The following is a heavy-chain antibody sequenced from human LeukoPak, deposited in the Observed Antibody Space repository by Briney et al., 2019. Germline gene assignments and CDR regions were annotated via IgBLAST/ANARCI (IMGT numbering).Heavy chain of an antibody. CDR1: GFTFDDYA. D-gene: IGHD2-2*01. V-gene: IGHV3-20*04. J-gene: IGHJ4*02. CDR3: ARDPRAYCSSTSCYYFDY. CDR2: INWSGGST. Sequence: GGSLRLSCAASGFTFDDYAMSWVRQAPGKGLELVSGINWSGGSTGYADSVKGRFTISRDNARNSLYLQMNSLRAEDTALYYCARDPRAYCSSTSCYYFDYWGQGTLVTVSS.